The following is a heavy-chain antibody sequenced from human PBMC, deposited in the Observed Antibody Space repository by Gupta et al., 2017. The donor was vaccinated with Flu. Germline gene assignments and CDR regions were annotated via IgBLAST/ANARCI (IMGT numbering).Heavy chain of an antibody. CDR2: IIPILGIA. D-gene: IGHD1-1*01. CDR3: ARSPGGLYNNNDY. CDR1: GGTFSSYT. Sequence: QVQLVQSGAEVKKPGSSVKVSCKASGGTFSSYTISWVRQAPGQGLEWMGRIIPILGIANYAQKFQGRVTITADKSTSTAYMELSSLRSEDTAVYYCARSPGGLYNNNDYWGQGTLVTVSS. V-gene: IGHV1-69*02. J-gene: IGHJ4*02.